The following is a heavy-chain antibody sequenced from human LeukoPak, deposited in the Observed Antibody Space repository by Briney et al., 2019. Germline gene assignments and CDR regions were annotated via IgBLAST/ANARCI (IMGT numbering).Heavy chain of an antibody. D-gene: IGHD6-19*01. CDR2: INPNSGGT. V-gene: IGHV1-2*06. J-gene: IGHJ4*02. Sequence: ASVKVSCKASGYTFTGYYMHWARQAPGQGLEWMGRINPNSGGTNYAQKFQGRVTMTRDTSISTAYMELSRLRSDDTAVYYCARDREIIAVAGEYYFDYWGQGTLVTVSS. CDR3: ARDREIIAVAGEYYFDY. CDR1: GYTFTGYY.